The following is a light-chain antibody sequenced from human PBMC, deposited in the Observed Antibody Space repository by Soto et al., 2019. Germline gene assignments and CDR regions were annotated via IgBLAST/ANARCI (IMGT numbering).Light chain of an antibody. CDR3: SSYTSSTTYTYV. CDR2: EVS. CDR1: SSDVGAYNY. V-gene: IGLV2-14*01. Sequence: QCALTQPASVSGSPGQSITISCTGSSSDVGAYNYVSWFQQHPGKAPKLMIYEVSNRPSGVSNRFSGSKSGNTASLTISGLQAEDEADYYCSSYTSSTTYTYVFGTGTKVTVL. J-gene: IGLJ1*01.